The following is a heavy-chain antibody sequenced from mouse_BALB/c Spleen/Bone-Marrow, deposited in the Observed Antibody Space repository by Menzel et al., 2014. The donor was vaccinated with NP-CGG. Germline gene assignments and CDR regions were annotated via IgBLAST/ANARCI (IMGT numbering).Heavy chain of an antibody. CDR2: IWAGGST. CDR3: ARDNGYYVDYAMDY. D-gene: IGHD2-3*01. CDR1: GFSLTSYG. Sequence: QVQLKESGPGLVAPSQSLSITCTVSGFSLTSYGVHWVRQPPGKGLEWLGVIWAGGSTNYNSALMSRLSISKDNSKSQVFLKMNSLQTDDTAMYHCARDNGYYVDYAMDYWGQGTSVTVSS. V-gene: IGHV2-9*02. J-gene: IGHJ4*01.